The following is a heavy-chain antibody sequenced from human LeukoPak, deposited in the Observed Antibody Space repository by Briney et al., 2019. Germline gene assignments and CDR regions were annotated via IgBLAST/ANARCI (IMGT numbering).Heavy chain of an antibody. CDR3: AKERDTAMVTIDY. CDR1: GFTFSSNG. D-gene: IGHD5-18*01. V-gene: IGHV3-30*02. Sequence: PGGSLRLSCAASGFTFSSNGMHWVRQAPGKGLEWVAFIRYDGSNKYYADSVKGRFTISRDNPKNTLYLQMNSLSAEDAAVYYCAKERDTAMVTIDYWGQGTLVTVSS. CDR2: IRYDGSNK. J-gene: IGHJ4*02.